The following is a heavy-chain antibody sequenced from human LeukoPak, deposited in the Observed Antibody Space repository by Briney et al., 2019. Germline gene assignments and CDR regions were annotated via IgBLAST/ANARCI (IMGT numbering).Heavy chain of an antibody. CDR1: GFTFSSYW. V-gene: IGHV3-7*03. Sequence: PGGSLRLSCAASGFTFSSYWMSWVRQAPGKGLEWVANIKQDGSEKYYVDSVKGRFTISRDNAKNSLYLQMNSLRAEDTAAYYCARVELGYCSGGSCYSDYWGQGTLVTVSS. CDR3: ARVELGYCSGGSCYSDY. D-gene: IGHD2-15*01. J-gene: IGHJ4*02. CDR2: IKQDGSEK.